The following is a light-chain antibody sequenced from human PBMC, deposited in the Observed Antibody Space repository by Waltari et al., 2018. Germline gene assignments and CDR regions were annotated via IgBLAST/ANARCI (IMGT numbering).Light chain of an antibody. CDR1: SSDIGGYNY. CDR2: DVT. CDR3: TSYTSTNTVI. J-gene: IGLJ2*01. Sequence: QSALTQPASVSGSPGQSITISCTGTSSDIGGYNYVSWYQQHPGKAPKLMIYDVTKWPSGFSNRFSGSKSGITASLTISGLQAEDEADYYCTSYTSTNTVIFGGGTKVTVL. V-gene: IGLV2-14*03.